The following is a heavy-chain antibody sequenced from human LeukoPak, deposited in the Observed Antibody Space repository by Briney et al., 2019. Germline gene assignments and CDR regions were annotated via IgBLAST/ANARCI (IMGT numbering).Heavy chain of an antibody. CDR1: GFTFSDYY. CDR2: ISSSSSYT. Sequence: GGSLRLSCAASGFTFSDYYMSWICQAPGKGLELVSYISSSSSYTNYADSVKRRFTISSDKAKNSLYLQMTSLRAEDTAVYYCARVPRDDYGDPYYFDYWGQGTLVTVSS. CDR3: ARVPRDDYGDPYYFDY. V-gene: IGHV3-11*06. D-gene: IGHD4-17*01. J-gene: IGHJ4*02.